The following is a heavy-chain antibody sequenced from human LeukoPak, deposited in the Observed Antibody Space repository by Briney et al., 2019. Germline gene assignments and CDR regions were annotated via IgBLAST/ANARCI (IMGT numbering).Heavy chain of an antibody. D-gene: IGHD3-16*02. V-gene: IGHV4-39*01. CDR2: FYYSGST. Sequence: PSETLSLTCTVSGGSINSNSDCWGWIRQPPGKGLECIGSFYYSGSTYYNPSLKSRVTISVDTSKNQFSLKLSSVTAADTAMYYCARQPLGSYRYFDCWGQGALVTVSS. CDR1: GGSINSNSDC. J-gene: IGHJ4*02. CDR3: ARQPLGSYRYFDC.